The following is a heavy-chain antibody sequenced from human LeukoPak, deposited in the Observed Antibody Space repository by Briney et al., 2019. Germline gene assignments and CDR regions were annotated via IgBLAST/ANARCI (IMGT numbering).Heavy chain of an antibody. J-gene: IGHJ6*02. CDR2: INHSGST. V-gene: IGHV4-34*01. Sequence: PSETLSLTCAVYGGSFSGYYWSWIRQPPGKGLEWIGEINHSGSTNYNPSLKSRVTISVDTSKNQFSLKLSSVTAADTAVYYCAGDPHTPISSSWYKINYYYYGMDVWGQGTTVTVSS. CDR3: AGDPHTPISSSWYKINYYYYGMDV. D-gene: IGHD6-13*01. CDR1: GGSFSGYY.